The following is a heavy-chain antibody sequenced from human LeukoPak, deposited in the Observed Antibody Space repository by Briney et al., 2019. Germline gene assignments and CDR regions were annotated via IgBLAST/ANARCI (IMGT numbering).Heavy chain of an antibody. J-gene: IGHJ4*02. D-gene: IGHD6-6*01. CDR2: ISYDGSNK. Sequence: GGSLRLSCAASGFTFSSYGMHWVRQAPGKGQEWVAVISYDGSNKYYADSVKGRFTISRDNSKNTLYLQMNSLRAEDTAVYYCANLAAIDYWGQGTLVTVSS. V-gene: IGHV3-30*12. CDR3: ANLAAIDY. CDR1: GFTFSSYG.